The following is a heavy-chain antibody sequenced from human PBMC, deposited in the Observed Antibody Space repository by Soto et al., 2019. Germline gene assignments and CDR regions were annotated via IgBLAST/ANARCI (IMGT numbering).Heavy chain of an antibody. CDR2: ISGSGGST. CDR1: GFTFSSYA. D-gene: IGHD3-10*01. J-gene: IGHJ4*02. V-gene: IGHV3-23*01. CDR3: ANKKDVVLWFGELFFDY. Sequence: PGGSLRLSCAASGFTFSSYAMSWVRQAPGKGLEWVSAISGSGGSTYYADSVKGRFTISRDNSKNTLYLQMNSLRAEDTAVYYGANKKDVVLWFGELFFDYWGQGTLVTVSS.